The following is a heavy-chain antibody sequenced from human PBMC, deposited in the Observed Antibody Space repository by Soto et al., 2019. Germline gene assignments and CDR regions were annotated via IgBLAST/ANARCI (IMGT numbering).Heavy chain of an antibody. J-gene: IGHJ6*02. Sequence: PGGSLRLSCAASGFTFSSYAMHWVRQAPGKGLEWVAVISYDGSNKYYADSVKGRFTISRDNSKNTLYLQMNSLRAEDTAVYYWARSPRGLQSQMDVWGQGTTVTVSS. CDR3: ARSPRGLQSQMDV. CDR2: ISYDGSNK. V-gene: IGHV3-30-3*01. D-gene: IGHD1-26*01. CDR1: GFTFSSYA.